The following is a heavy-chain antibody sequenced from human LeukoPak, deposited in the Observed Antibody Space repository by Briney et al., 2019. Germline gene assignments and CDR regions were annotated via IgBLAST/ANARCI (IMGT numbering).Heavy chain of an antibody. Sequence: PGRSLRLSCAASGFTFSSYGMHWVRRAPGKGLEWVAVIWYDGSNKYYADSVKGRFTISRDNSKNTLYLQMNSLRAEDTAVYYCARDVSWASAFDIWGQGTMVTVSS. CDR2: IWYDGSNK. V-gene: IGHV3-33*08. CDR1: GFTFSSYG. D-gene: IGHD1-26*01. J-gene: IGHJ3*02. CDR3: ARDVSWASAFDI.